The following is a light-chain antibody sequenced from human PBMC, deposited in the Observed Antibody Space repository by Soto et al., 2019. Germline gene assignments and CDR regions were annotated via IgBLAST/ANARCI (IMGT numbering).Light chain of an antibody. J-gene: IGKJ5*01. CDR2: DAA. V-gene: IGKV1-33*01. CDR3: QQYHNLPIT. Sequence: DIQMTQSPSSLSASVGDRVTITCQASQDIGNFLTWYQQKPGRAPVLLIYDAANLATGVPPRFSGSGSGRDFTLTISSLQPEDIAAYYCQQYHNLPITFGQGTRLE. CDR1: QDIGNF.